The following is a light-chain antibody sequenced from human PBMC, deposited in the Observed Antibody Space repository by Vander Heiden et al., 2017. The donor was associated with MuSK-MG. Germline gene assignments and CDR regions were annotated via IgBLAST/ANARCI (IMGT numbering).Light chain of an antibody. CDR3: QQTDSIPFT. CDR2: GVH. Sequence: DIQLTQSPSSLSASVGDRVTFTCWASQSNVRYLNWYQQRPGKARKLLIYGVHTLESGVPSRFSGSCAGTDFTLTISRQQPEDVATYYCQQTDSIPFTFGAGTKVEIK. J-gene: IGKJ4*01. CDR1: QSNVRY. V-gene: IGKV1-39*01.